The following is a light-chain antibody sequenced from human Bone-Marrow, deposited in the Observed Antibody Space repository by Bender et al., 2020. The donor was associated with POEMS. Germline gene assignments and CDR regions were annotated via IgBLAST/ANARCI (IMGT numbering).Light chain of an antibody. V-gene: IGLV2-11*01. Sequence: QSALTQPRSVSGSPGQSVTISCTGTGSDIGGYNYVSWYLHHPGKAPKLVIFDVTKRPSGVPDRFSGSKSGNTASLTISGLQAEDEAAYYCGSYAGSNVVFGGGTKVTVL. J-gene: IGLJ2*01. CDR2: DVT. CDR3: GSYAGSNVV. CDR1: GSDIGGYNY.